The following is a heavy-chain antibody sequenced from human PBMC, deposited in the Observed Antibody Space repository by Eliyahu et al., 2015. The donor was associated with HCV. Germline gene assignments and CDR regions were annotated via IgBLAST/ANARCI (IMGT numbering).Heavy chain of an antibody. CDR3: ARRLRLGELSPLYYFDY. J-gene: IGHJ4*02. V-gene: IGHV4-31*03. CDR2: IYYSGST. Sequence: QVQLQESGPGLVKPSQTLSLTCTVSGGSIRSGGYYWSWIRQHPGKGLEWIGYIYYSGSTYYNPSLKSRVTISVDTSKNQFSLKLSSVTAADTAVYYCARRLRLGELSPLYYFDYWGQGTLVTVSS. CDR1: GGSIRSGGYY. D-gene: IGHD3-16*02.